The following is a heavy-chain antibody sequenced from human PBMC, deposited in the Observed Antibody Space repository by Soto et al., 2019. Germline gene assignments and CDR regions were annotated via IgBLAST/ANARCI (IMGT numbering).Heavy chain of an antibody. CDR1: DFTFSNRW. J-gene: IGHJ6*02. Sequence: EVQLVESGGGLVQPGGSLRLSCVASDFTFSNRWMHWVRQVPGKGLVWVSHINSDGSSTTYADSVKGRFTISRDNAKKTVYLQMNSLRAEDTAVYFCARHNSYALDVWGQGTTVTVSS. CDR3: ARHNSYALDV. CDR2: INSDGSST. V-gene: IGHV3-74*03.